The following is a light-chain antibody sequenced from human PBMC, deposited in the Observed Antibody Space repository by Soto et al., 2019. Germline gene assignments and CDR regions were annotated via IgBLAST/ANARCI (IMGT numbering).Light chain of an antibody. V-gene: IGKV3-20*01. CDR2: GAS. CDR3: QQYGSLIT. J-gene: IGKJ5*01. Sequence: EIVLMQSPGTLSLSAGERATLSCRASQSISSSYLAWYQQKPRQAPRLLIYGASSKATGLPDRFSGSGSGKVFTLTISRREPEVFALYCCQQYGSLITFGQGTRLEIK. CDR1: QSISSSY.